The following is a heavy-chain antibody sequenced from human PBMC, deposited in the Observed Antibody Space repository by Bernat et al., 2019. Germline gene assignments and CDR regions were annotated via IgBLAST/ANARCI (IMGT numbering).Heavy chain of an antibody. J-gene: IGHJ4*02. CDR3: AKGPPPYYYDSSGYYLLLGLPLRQGRTSNFDY. CDR1: GFTFSSYG. V-gene: IGHV3-30*18. Sequence: QVQLVESGGGVVQPGRSLRLSCAASGFTFSSYGMHWVRQAPGKGLEWVAVISYDGSNKYYADSVKGRFTISRDNSKNTLYLQMNSLRAEDTAVYYCAKGPPPYYYDSSGYYLLLGLPLRQGRTSNFDYWGQGTLVTVSS. D-gene: IGHD3-22*01. CDR2: ISYDGSNK.